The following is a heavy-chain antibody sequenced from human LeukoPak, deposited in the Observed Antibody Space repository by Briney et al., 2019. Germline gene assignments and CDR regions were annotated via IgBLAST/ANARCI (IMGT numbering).Heavy chain of an antibody. CDR3: ARDEEFGEHYGMDV. Sequence: GGSLRLSCAASGFTFSSSAMSWVRQAPGKGLEWVSAISNNGGYTYYADSVQGRFTISRDNSKSTLCLQMNSLRAEDTAVYYCARDEEFGEHYGMDVWGQGTTVTVSS. D-gene: IGHD3-10*01. CDR2: ISNNGGYT. V-gene: IGHV3-23*01. CDR1: GFTFSSSA. J-gene: IGHJ6*02.